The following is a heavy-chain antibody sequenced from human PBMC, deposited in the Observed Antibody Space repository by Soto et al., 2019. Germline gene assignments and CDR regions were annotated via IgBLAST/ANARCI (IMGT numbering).Heavy chain of an antibody. D-gene: IGHD6-25*01. V-gene: IGHV4-30-4*01. J-gene: IGHJ4*02. CDR1: GGSISSGDYY. Sequence: QVQLQESGPGLVKPSQTLSLTCTVSGGSISSGDYYWSWIRQPPGKGLEWIGYIYYCGSTYYNPSLKSRVTISVDTSKNQFSLKLSSVTAADTAVYYCARGSSGTVGHFDYWGQGTLVTVSS. CDR3: ARGSSGTVGHFDY. CDR2: IYYCGST.